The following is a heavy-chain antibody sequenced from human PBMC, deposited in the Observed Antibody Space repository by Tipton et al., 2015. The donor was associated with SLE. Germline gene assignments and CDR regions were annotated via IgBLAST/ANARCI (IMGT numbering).Heavy chain of an antibody. CDR3: ARGPLLDL. V-gene: IGHV4-34*01. CDR1: GGSFSGYY. J-gene: IGHJ2*01. CDR2: INHSGST. D-gene: IGHD5/OR15-5a*01. Sequence: LRLSCAVYGGSFSGYYWSWIRQPAGKGLEWIGGINHSGSTKYSPSLKSRVTISVDTSKNQFSLKLRSVTAADTAVYYCARGPLLDLWGRGTLVTVSS.